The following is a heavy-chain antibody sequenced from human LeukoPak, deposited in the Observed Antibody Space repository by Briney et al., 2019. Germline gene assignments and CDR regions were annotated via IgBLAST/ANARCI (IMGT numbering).Heavy chain of an antibody. CDR2: IYYSGST. Sequence: SETLSLTCTVSGGSISSSSYYRGWIRQPPGKGLEWIGSIYYSGSTYYNPSLKSRVTISVDTSKNQFSLKLSSVTAADTAVYYCAGPGATVTTYAHWGQGTLVTVSS. CDR3: AGPGATVTTYAH. J-gene: IGHJ4*02. CDR1: GGSISSSSYY. V-gene: IGHV4-39*01. D-gene: IGHD4-17*01.